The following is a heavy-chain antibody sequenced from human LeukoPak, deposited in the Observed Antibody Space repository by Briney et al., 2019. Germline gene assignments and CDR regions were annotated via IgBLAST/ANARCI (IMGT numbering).Heavy chain of an antibody. D-gene: IGHD3-10*01. V-gene: IGHV3-53*05. CDR2: IHSGDST. Sequence: PGGSLRLSCAASGFTVGSNYMSWVRQAPGKGLEWVSGIHSGDSTYYADSVKGRITISRDNSKNMLYLQMNSLRAEDTAVYYCARAGEVWFGEFPVYWGQGTLVTVSS. CDR3: ARAGEVWFGEFPVY. J-gene: IGHJ4*02. CDR1: GFTVGSNY.